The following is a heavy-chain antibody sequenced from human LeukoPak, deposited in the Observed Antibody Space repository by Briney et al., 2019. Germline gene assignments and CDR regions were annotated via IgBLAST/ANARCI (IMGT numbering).Heavy chain of an antibody. D-gene: IGHD2-8*01. V-gene: IGHV4-59*01. CDR1: GGSITNYY. J-gene: IGHJ5*02. CDR2: IYYSGST. Sequence: SETLSLTCTVSGGSITNYYWSWIRQPPGKGLEWIGYIYYSGSTSYNPSLKSRVTMSLDASRNQFSLKLNSLTAADTAVYYCARDKTKDWFDPWGQGTLVTVSS. CDR3: ARDKTKDWFDP.